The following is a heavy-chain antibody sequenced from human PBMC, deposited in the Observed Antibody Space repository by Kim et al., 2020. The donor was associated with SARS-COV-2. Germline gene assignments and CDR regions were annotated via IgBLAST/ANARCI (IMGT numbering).Heavy chain of an antibody. J-gene: IGHJ4*02. CDR1: GESFSGYY. V-gene: IGHV4-34*01. D-gene: IGHD2-21*02. Sequence: SETLSLTCAVYGESFSGYYWNWLRQPPGKGLEWIGEINYNGNINYNPSLKSRVSISADASKNQFSLKVNSVTAADTAVYYCAGGRTALPFYRGRGTLVTVSS. CDR3: AGGRTALPFY. CDR2: INYNGNI.